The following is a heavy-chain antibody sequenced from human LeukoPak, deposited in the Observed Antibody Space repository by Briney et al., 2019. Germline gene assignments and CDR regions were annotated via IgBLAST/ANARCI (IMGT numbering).Heavy chain of an antibody. CDR3: AKGHYGDYQDYMDV. Sequence: GGSLRLSCAASGFTFSSYAMSWVRQAPGKWLEWVSTISGSGGSTYYADSVKGRFTISRDNSKNTLYLQMNSLRAEDTAVYYCAKGHYGDYQDYMDVWGKGTTVTVSS. CDR1: GFTFSSYA. J-gene: IGHJ6*03. V-gene: IGHV3-23*01. CDR2: ISGSGGST. D-gene: IGHD4-17*01.